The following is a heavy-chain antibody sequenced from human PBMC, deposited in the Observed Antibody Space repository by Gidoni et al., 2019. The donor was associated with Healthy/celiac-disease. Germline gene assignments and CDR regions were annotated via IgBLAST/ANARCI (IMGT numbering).Heavy chain of an antibody. Sequence: EVQRVESGGVLVKPGGSLRLSCAASGFTFSSYSMNWVRQAPGKGLEWGSSISSSISYIYYADSVKGRFTISRDNAKNSLYLQMNSLRSEDTAVYYCAREGSPLMDSSGYHFDYWGQGTLVTVSS. J-gene: IGHJ4*02. D-gene: IGHD3-22*01. V-gene: IGHV3-21*01. CDR2: ISSSISYI. CDR3: AREGSPLMDSSGYHFDY. CDR1: GFTFSSYS.